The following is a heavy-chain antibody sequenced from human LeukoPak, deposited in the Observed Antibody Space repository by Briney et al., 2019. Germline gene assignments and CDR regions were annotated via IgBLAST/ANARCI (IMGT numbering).Heavy chain of an antibody. CDR2: IYPGDSDT. D-gene: IGHD3-9*01. CDR1: GYSFTSYW. V-gene: IGHV5-51*01. Sequence: GESLKISCKGSGYSFTSYWIGWVRQMPGKGLEWMGIIYPGDSDTRYSPSFQGQVTISADKSISTAYLQWSSLKASDTAMYYCARLEITYYDILTGYGYFDYWGQGTLVTVSS. J-gene: IGHJ4*02. CDR3: ARLEITYYDILTGYGYFDY.